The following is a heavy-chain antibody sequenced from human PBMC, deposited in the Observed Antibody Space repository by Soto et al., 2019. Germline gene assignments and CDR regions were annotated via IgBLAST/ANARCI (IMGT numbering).Heavy chain of an antibody. CDR2: IIPIFGTP. V-gene: IGHV1-69*01. CDR1: GGIFSTYA. J-gene: IGHJ4*02. D-gene: IGHD3-10*01. CDR3: ARDRDEYGSGNYYNRIDF. Sequence: QVQLVQSGAEVKKPGSSVKVSCKASGGIFSTYAISWLRQAPGQGLEWMGGIIPIFGTPNYAQRFQRRVTITAVDSTTTSYMELSRLKYEDTADYYCARDRDEYGSGNYYNRIDFWGQGTLVTVSS.